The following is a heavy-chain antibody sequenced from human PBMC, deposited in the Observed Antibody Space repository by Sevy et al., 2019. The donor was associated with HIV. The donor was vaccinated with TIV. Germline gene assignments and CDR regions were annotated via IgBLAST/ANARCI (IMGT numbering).Heavy chain of an antibody. D-gene: IGHD3-22*01. J-gene: IGHJ4*02. CDR1: GFTFSSYW. Sequence: GGSLRLSCAASGFTFSSYWMHWVRQAPGKGLVWVSRINSDGSSTSYADSVKGRFTISRDNAKNTLYLQMNSLRAEDTAVYYCASDTNGYFDLDYWGQGVLVTVSS. CDR3: ASDTNGYFDLDY. V-gene: IGHV3-74*01. CDR2: INSDGSST.